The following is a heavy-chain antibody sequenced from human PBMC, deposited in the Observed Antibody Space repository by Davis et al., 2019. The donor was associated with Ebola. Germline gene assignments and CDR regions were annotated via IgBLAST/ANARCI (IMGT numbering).Heavy chain of an antibody. D-gene: IGHD6-13*01. Sequence: ASVKVSCKASGYTFTSYDINWVRQATGQGLEWMGWINPNSGGTNYAQKFQGRVTMTRDTSISTAYMELSRLRSDDTAVYYCAREAFTAAATFNDYWGQGTLVTVSS. CDR2: INPNSGGT. J-gene: IGHJ4*02. CDR1: GYTFTSYD. CDR3: AREAFTAAATFNDY. V-gene: IGHV1-2*02.